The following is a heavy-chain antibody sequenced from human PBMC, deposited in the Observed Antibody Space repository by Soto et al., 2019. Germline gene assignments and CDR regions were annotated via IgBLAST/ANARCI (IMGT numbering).Heavy chain of an antibody. CDR1: GCSISSYY. Sequence: SESLSLPCPVSGCSISSYYWSWIRQPPGKGLEWIGYIYYSGSTNYNPSLKSRVTISVDTSKNQFSLKLSSVTAADTAVYYCARNRKGNFDYWGQGTLVTVSS. J-gene: IGHJ4*02. CDR3: ARNRKGNFDY. V-gene: IGHV4-59*01. CDR2: IYYSGST.